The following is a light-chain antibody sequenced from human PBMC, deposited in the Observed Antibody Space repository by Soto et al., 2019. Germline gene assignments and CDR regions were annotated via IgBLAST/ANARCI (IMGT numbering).Light chain of an antibody. Sequence: SALTQPASVSGSPVQSITISCTGTSSDVGGYNYVSWYQHHPGKAPKLMIYDVSNRPSGVSSRFSGSKSGNTASLTISGLQAEDEADYYCSSYTSSITHVFGTGTKVTVL. CDR2: DVS. CDR1: SSDVGGYNY. CDR3: SSYTSSITHV. V-gene: IGLV2-14*03. J-gene: IGLJ1*01.